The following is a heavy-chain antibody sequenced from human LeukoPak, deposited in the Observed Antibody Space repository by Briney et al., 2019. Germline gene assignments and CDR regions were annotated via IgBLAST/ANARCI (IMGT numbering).Heavy chain of an antibody. V-gene: IGHV3-21*01. D-gene: IGHD3-22*01. CDR2: ISSSSSYI. CDR3: ARDPATLGLSLDY. J-gene: IGHJ4*02. CDR1: GFTFSSYA. Sequence: PGGSLRLSCAASGFTFSSYAMHWVRQAPGKGLEWVSSISSSSSYIYYADSVKGRFTISRDNAKNSLYLQMNSLRAEDTAVYYCARDPATLGLSLDYWGQGTLVTVSS.